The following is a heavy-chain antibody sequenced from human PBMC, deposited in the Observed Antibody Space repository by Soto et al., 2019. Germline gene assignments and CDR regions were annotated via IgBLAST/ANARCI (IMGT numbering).Heavy chain of an antibody. D-gene: IGHD3-9*01. CDR1: GYTFTGYY. CDR3: ARPPGYTSDWYYFDL. CDR2: ISPKSGGT. J-gene: IGHJ4*02. Sequence: GASVVSCKASGYTFTGYYMHWVRQAPGQGFEWMGRISPKSGGTNYAQKFEGRVTMTWDTSLKTAYMELSSLISEDTAVYYCARPPGYTSDWYYFDLWGQGTLVTVSS. V-gene: IGHV1-2*02.